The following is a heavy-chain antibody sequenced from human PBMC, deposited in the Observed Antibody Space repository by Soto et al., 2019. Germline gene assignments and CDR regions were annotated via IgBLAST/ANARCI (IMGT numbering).Heavy chain of an antibody. Sequence: QVQLVQSGAEVKKPGSSVKVSCKASEGTFSSYAISWVRQAPGQGLEWMGGIIPIFGTANYAQKFQGRVTITADESTSTAYMELSSLRSEDTAVYYCARDSAYGVVIYYGMDVWGQGTTVTVSS. CDR3: ARDSAYGVVIYYGMDV. V-gene: IGHV1-69*01. J-gene: IGHJ6*02. CDR1: EGTFSSYA. CDR2: IIPIFGTA. D-gene: IGHD3-3*01.